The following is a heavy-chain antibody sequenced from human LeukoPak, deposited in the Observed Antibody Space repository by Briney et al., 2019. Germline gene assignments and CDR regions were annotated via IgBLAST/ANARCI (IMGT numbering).Heavy chain of an antibody. Sequence: GGSLRLSCAASGFTVSSNYMSWVRQAPGKGLEWVSVIYSGGSTYYADSVKGRFTISRDNSKNTLYLQMNSLRAEDTAVYYCAGLTYYYDSSGDSDAFDIWGQGTMVTVSS. CDR2: IYSGGST. V-gene: IGHV3-66*02. CDR3: AGLTYYYDSSGDSDAFDI. CDR1: GFTVSSNY. D-gene: IGHD3-22*01. J-gene: IGHJ3*02.